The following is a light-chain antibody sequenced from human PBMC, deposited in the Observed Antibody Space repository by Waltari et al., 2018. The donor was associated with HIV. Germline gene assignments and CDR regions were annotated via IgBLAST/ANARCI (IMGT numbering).Light chain of an antibody. J-gene: IGLJ3*02. Sequence: QTVVTQEPSFSVSPGGTVTLTCGLSSGSVSTSYYPSWYQQTPGPAPRPLIYSTNTRSSGVPDRFSGSILGNKAALTITGAQADDESDYYCVLYMGGGIWVFGGGTKVTVL. CDR2: STN. V-gene: IGLV8-61*01. CDR1: SGSVSTSYY. CDR3: VLYMGGGIWV.